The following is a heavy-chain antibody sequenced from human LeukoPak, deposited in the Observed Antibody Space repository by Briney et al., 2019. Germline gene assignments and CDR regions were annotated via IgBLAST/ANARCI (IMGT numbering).Heavy chain of an antibody. V-gene: IGHV7-4-1*02. CDR2: INTNTGNP. Sequence: APVKVSCKASGYTFTSYSMNWVRQAPGQGLEWMGWINTNTGNPTYAQGFTGRFVFSLDTSVSTAYLQISSLKAEDTAVYYCARVVADYYYYYMDVWGKGTTVTVSS. D-gene: IGHD5-12*01. CDR3: ARVVADYYYYYMDV. CDR1: GYTFTSYS. J-gene: IGHJ6*03.